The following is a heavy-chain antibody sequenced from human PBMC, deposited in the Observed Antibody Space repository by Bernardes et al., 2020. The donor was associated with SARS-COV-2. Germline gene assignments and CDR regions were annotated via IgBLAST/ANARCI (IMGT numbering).Heavy chain of an antibody. CDR3: AKVDYGGNDGAFDI. Sequence: GGSLRLSCAASGFTFDDYAMHWVRQAPGKGLEWVSGISWNSGSIGYADSVKGRFTISRDNAKNSLYLQMNSLRAEDTALYYCAKVDYGGNDGAFDIWGQGTMVTVSS. CDR2: ISWNSGSI. D-gene: IGHD4-17*01. CDR1: GFTFDDYA. V-gene: IGHV3-9*01. J-gene: IGHJ3*02.